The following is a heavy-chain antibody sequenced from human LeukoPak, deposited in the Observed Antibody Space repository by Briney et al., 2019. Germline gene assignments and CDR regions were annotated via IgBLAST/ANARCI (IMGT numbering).Heavy chain of an antibody. Sequence: GGSLRLSCAASGFTFSSYWMSWVRQAPGKGLEWVANIKQDGSEKYYVDSVKGRFTISRDNAKNSLYLQMNSLRAEDTAVYYCAKEPLIAAADNPTFDYWGQGTLVTVSS. CDR2: IKQDGSEK. D-gene: IGHD6-13*01. V-gene: IGHV3-7*03. CDR3: AKEPLIAAADNPTFDY. J-gene: IGHJ4*02. CDR1: GFTFSSYW.